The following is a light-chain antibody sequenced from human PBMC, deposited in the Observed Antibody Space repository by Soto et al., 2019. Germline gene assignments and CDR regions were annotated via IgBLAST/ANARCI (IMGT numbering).Light chain of an antibody. CDR2: DAS. CDR3: QQRSSWPLT. CDR1: QSISNY. V-gene: IGKV3-11*01. Sequence: EIVLTQSPATLSVSPWERATLSCRASQSISNYLAWYQQKPGQAPRLLIYDASNRATGIPARFSGSGSGTDFTLTISSLEPEDFAVYYCQQRSSWPLTFGQGTRLEIK. J-gene: IGKJ5*01.